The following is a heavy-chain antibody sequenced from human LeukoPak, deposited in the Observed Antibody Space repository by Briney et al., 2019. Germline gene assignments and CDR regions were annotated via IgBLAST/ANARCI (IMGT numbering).Heavy chain of an antibody. CDR1: GYTFTSYG. CDR3: ARGEYCSGDTCYSVWFDP. Sequence: ASVKVSCKASGYTFTSYGIGWVRQAPGQGLEWMGWISAYNGNTNYAQKLQGRVTMTTDTSTSTAYMELRSLRSDDTAVYYCARGEYCSGDTCYSVWFDPWGQGTLVTVSS. J-gene: IGHJ5*02. D-gene: IGHD2-15*01. CDR2: ISAYNGNT. V-gene: IGHV1-18*01.